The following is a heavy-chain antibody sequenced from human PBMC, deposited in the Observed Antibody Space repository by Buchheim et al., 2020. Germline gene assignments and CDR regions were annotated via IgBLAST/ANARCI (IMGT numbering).Heavy chain of an antibody. Sequence: QVQLVQSGAEVKKPGASVKVSCKASGYTFTGYYMHWVRQAPGQGLEWMGWINPNSGGTNYAQTFQGWVTMTRDTSISTAYMELSRLRSDDTAVYYCARGRAESFWSGYVLNYYYGMDVWGQGTT. V-gene: IGHV1-2*04. D-gene: IGHD3-3*01. CDR1: GYTFTGYY. CDR2: INPNSGGT. CDR3: ARGRAESFWSGYVLNYYYGMDV. J-gene: IGHJ6*02.